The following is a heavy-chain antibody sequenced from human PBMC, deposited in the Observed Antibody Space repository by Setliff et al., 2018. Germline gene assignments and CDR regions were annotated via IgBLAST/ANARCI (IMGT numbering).Heavy chain of an antibody. D-gene: IGHD3-22*01. CDR1: GHTFSSFSNYG. CDR3: ARDIAYYYDSSGPSGY. V-gene: IGHV1-18*01. CDR2: ISANNGNT. Sequence: GASVKVSCKASGHTFSSFSNYGISWVRQAPGQGLEWMGWISANNGNTNYAQKFQGRVTMTTDTSTSTAYMELRSLRSDDTAVYYCARDIAYYYDSSGPSGYWGQGTLVTVSS. J-gene: IGHJ4*02.